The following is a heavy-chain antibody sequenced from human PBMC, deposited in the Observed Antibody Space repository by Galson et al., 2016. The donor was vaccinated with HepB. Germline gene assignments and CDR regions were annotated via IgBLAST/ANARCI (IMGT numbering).Heavy chain of an antibody. CDR1: GITFSDYY. J-gene: IGHJ4*02. CDR2: ISSSGSTM. CDR3: ARNLRYLSGTCYFFDY. Sequence: SLRLSCAVSGITFSDYYMSWIRQAPGKGLECISYISSSGSTMYYADSVKGRFTISRDNAKNSLFLQMNSLRAEDTAVYYCARNLRYLSGTCYFFDYWGQGTLVTVSS. D-gene: IGHD1-26*01. V-gene: IGHV3-11*01.